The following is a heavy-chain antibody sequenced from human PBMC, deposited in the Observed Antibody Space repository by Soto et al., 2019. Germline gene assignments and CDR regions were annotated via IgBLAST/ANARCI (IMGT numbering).Heavy chain of an antibody. CDR2: IYFRGST. CDR1: GGSVSTGSYY. CDR3: ARLGTNDYGGSLFDY. V-gene: IGHV4-61*01. D-gene: IGHD4-17*01. Sequence: QVQLQESGPGLVKPSETLSLTCSVSGGSVSTGSYYWSWIRQPPGKGLEWLGKIYFRGSTTYNPSLKSRVTISVDTSKNEFSLKLSSVTAADTAVYYCARLGTNDYGGSLFDYWGQGTLVTVSS. J-gene: IGHJ4*02.